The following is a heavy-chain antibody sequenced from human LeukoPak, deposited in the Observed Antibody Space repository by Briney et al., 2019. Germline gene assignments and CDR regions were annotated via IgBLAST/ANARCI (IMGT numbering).Heavy chain of an antibody. V-gene: IGHV3-23*01. CDR1: GFTFSSYP. D-gene: IGHD2-2*01. CDR3: AKDRGLVVVPAAIRFDY. J-gene: IGHJ4*02. CDR2: FSGNGGNT. Sequence: GGPLRLSCAPSGFTFSSYPMSGAPQPPGKGLEGFAAFSGNGGNTHYADSVKGRFTVSRDNSENTLILQMNTLRAEDTAVYYCAKDRGLVVVPAAIRFDYWGQGTLVTVSS.